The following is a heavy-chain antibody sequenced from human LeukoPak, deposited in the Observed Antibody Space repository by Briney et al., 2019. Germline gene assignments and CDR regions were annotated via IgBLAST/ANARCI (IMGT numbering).Heavy chain of an antibody. CDR2: IIPILGIA. CDR3: ARGKLVASTTGNWYDP. CDR1: GGTISSYA. D-gene: IGHD2-15*01. J-gene: IGHJ5*02. V-gene: IGHV1-69*04. Sequence: SVKVSCNASGGTISSYAISWVRQAPGPGLEWMGRIIPILGIANYAQKFQSRVTITADKSTSTAYVELSSLRSQYTAVYYCARGKLVASTTGNWYDPWGQRTLVTVSS.